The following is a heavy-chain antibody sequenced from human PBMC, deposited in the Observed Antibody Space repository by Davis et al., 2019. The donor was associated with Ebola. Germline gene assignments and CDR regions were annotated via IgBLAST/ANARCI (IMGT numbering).Heavy chain of an antibody. CDR2: IAAYNYKT. Sequence: ASVKVSCKASGYPFINYGVSWVRQAPGQGLERMGWIAAYNYKTIYAQKFQGRVTMTIDISTDTVYMELRSLRSDDTAVYYCARDLEDYGADYWGHGTLVTVSP. J-gene: IGHJ4*01. V-gene: IGHV1-18*01. CDR1: GYPFINYG. CDR3: ARDLEDYGADY. D-gene: IGHD4-17*01.